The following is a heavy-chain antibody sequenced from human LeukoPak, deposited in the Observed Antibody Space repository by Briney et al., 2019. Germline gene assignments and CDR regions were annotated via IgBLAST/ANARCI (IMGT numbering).Heavy chain of an antibody. J-gene: IGHJ3*02. V-gene: IGHV1-69*05. Sequence: VASVKVSCKASGGTFSSYAISWVRQAPGQGLEWMGRIIPIFGTANYAQKFQGRVTITTDESTSTAYMELSGLRSEGTAVYYCAGVFGSPLAYAFDIWGQGTMVTVSS. CDR2: IIPIFGTA. CDR3: AGVFGSPLAYAFDI. CDR1: GGTFSSYA. D-gene: IGHD3-10*01.